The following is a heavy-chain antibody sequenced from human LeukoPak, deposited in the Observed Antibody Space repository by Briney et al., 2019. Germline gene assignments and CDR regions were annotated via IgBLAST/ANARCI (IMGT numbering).Heavy chain of an antibody. D-gene: IGHD1-7*01. CDR2: ISGSGGST. Sequence: GGSPRLSCAAPGFTFSSYAMNWVRQAPGKGLEWVSAISGSGGSTYYADSVKGQFTISRDNSKNTLYLQMNSLRAEDTAVYYCAKEGKTRNWNYYQAKPVYWGQGTLVTVSS. CDR1: GFTFSSYA. V-gene: IGHV3-23*01. CDR3: AKEGKTRNWNYYQAKPVY. J-gene: IGHJ4*02.